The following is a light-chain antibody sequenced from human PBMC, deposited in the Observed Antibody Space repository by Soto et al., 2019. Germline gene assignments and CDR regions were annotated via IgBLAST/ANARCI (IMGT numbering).Light chain of an antibody. V-gene: IGLV2-8*01. Sequence: QSALTQPPSASGSPGQSVTISCTGTSSDVGAYKYVSWYQQYPGKAPKLMIYEVTKRPSGVHDRFSGTKSRNTASLTVSGLPDEDEADYYCSSSVSNDIWVFGGGTKLTVL. CDR3: SSSVSNDIWV. CDR2: EVT. J-gene: IGLJ3*02. CDR1: SSDVGAYKY.